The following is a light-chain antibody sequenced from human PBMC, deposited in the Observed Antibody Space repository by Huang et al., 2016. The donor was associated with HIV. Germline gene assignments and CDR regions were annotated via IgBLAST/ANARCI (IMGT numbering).Light chain of an antibody. V-gene: IGKV1-9*01. Sequence: IPLTQSPSSLSASVGDRVTITCRASEGIGNYLAWYQQKPGKAPKLLVYGASTLQHGVPARCSGTGSGTHFTLTISSLQPEDFATYYCQQLSTYPRTFGQGTKVEIK. CDR1: EGIGNY. CDR2: GAS. J-gene: IGKJ1*01. CDR3: QQLSTYPRT.